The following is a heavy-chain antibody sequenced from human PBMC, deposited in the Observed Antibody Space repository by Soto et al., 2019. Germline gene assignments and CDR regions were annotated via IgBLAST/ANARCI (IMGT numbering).Heavy chain of an antibody. D-gene: IGHD2-21*01. CDR3: ARDNAPDLILSSPPHGGYYYYYGMDV. CDR1: GFTFSSYA. J-gene: IGHJ6*02. CDR2: ISYDGSNK. V-gene: IGHV3-30-3*01. Sequence: GGSLRLSCAASGFTFSSYAMHWVRQAPGKGLEWVAVISYDGSNKYYADNVKGRFTISRDNSKNTLYLKMNSLRAEDTDVYYCARDNAPDLILSSPPHGGYYYYYGMDVRGQGTTVTVSS.